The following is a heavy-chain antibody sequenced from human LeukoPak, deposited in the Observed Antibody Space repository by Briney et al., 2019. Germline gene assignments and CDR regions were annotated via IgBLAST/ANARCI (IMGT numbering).Heavy chain of an antibody. J-gene: IGHJ4*02. CDR3: ARDLTVVPAAMARD. V-gene: IGHV1-18*01. Sequence: ASVKVSRKASGYSFSNYGVNWVRQAPGQGFEWMGWISAYNSDTKYGQKFEGRVVMTRDTSTSTIYMELTNLRSDDTAVYYCARDLTVVPAAMARDWGQGTLVIVSS. CDR1: GYSFSNYG. CDR2: ISAYNSDT. D-gene: IGHD2-2*01.